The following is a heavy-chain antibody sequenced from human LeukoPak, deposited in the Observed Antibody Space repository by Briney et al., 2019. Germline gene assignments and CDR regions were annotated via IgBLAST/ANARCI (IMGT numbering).Heavy chain of an antibody. CDR2: IVSDGSNT. CDR1: GFTFSSYW. D-gene: IGHD4-23*01. V-gene: IGHV3-74*01. CDR3: ARGRPHGNDY. Sequence: GGSLRLSCAASGFTFSSYWMNWVRHVLGKGLVWVSRIVSDGSNTNYADSVKGRFTISRDNAKNTLYLQMNSLRVEDTAVYYCARGRPHGNDYWGQGTLVTVSS. J-gene: IGHJ4*02.